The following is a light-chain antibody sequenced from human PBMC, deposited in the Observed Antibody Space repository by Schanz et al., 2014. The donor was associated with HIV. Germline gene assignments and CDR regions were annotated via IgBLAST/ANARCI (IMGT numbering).Light chain of an antibody. CDR3: CSYAGSYTWV. CDR1: RSNLGAGYD. V-gene: IGLV1-40*01. CDR2: GNS. J-gene: IGLJ3*02. Sequence: QSVLTQPPSVSGAPGQRVTISCTGNRSNLGAGYDVHWYQQLPGTAPKLLIYGNSNRPSGVPDRFSGSKSGNTASLTVSGLQAEDEADYYCCSYAGSYTWVFGGGTKVTVL.